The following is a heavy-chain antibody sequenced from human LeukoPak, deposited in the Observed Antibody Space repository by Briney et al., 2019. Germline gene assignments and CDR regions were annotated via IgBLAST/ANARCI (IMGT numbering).Heavy chain of an antibody. D-gene: IGHD6-13*01. CDR2: VWYDGSNK. CDR1: GFTFSSYG. Sequence: PGRSLRLSCAASGFTFSSYGMHWVRQAPGKGLEWVAVVWYDGSNKYYADSVKGRFTISRDNSKNTLYLQMNSLRAEDTAVYYCARGSSSYDYWGQGTLVTVSS. CDR3: ARGSSSYDY. V-gene: IGHV3-33*01. J-gene: IGHJ4*02.